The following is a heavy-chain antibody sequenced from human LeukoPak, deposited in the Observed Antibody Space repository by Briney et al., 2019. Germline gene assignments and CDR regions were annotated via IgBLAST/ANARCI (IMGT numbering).Heavy chain of an antibody. J-gene: IGHJ1*01. V-gene: IGHV4-38-2*02. CDR3: ARESDYDILTGYYRAEYFQH. D-gene: IGHD3-9*01. CDR1: GYSISSGYY. CDR2: IYHSGST. Sequence: SETLSLTCTVSGYSISSGYYWGWIRQPPGKGLEWIGSIYHSGSTYYNPSLKSRVTISVDTSKNQFSLKLSSVTAADTAVYYCARESDYDILTGYYRAEYFQHWGQGTLVTVSS.